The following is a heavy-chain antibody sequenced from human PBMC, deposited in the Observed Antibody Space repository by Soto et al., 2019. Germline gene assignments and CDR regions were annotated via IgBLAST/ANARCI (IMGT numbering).Heavy chain of an antibody. Sequence: QVQLVQSGAEVKKPGASVKVSCKASGYTFTSYDINWVRQATGQGLEWMGWMNPNSANTGYTQKFQGRLTMTRNTSISTAYMELSSLRSEDTAVYYCARSDGYNLNWCDPWGQGTLVTVSS. CDR3: ARSDGYNLNWCDP. CDR2: MNPNSANT. D-gene: IGHD2-21*01. CDR1: GYTFTSYD. V-gene: IGHV1-8*01. J-gene: IGHJ5*02.